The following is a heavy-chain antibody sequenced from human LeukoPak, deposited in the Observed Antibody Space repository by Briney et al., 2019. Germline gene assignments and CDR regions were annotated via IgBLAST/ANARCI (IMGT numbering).Heavy chain of an antibody. J-gene: IGHJ4*02. V-gene: IGHV3-48*03. CDR3: ARKYCSSTSCLIDN. D-gene: IGHD2-2*01. CDR2: ISGSGSTI. CDR1: GFTFSSYE. Sequence: GGSLRLSCVASGFTFSSYEMNWVRQAPGKGLEWVSYISGSGSTIYYADSAKGRFTISRDNAKNSLYLQMNSLRAEDTAVYYCARKYCSSTSCLIDNWGQGTLVTVSS.